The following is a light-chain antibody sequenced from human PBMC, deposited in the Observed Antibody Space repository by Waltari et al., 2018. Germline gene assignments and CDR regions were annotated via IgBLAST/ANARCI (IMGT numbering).Light chain of an antibody. CDR3: LQDSYKPYS. CDR2: AIS. Sequence: AVQITQSPSSLSASVGDRVSITCRASRGVGSDLSWYQQKAGTAPKLLIYAISTLQSGVPSRFSGSGSATDFTLTISNLQPEDFATYYCLQDSYKPYSFGPGTKLEIK. J-gene: IGKJ2*03. V-gene: IGKV1-6*01. CDR1: RGVGSD.